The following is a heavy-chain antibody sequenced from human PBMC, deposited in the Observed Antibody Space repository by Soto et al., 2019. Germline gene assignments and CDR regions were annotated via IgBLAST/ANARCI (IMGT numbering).Heavy chain of an antibody. D-gene: IGHD6-19*01. Sequence: GESRKSSCKGSEYSFTTYWTAWVRQMPGKGLECMGIIYPGDSDTRYSPSFQRQVTISADKSINTAYLQWSSLKASDSAIYYCARPFDTSGWYDHWGQGTLVTVSS. J-gene: IGHJ5*02. V-gene: IGHV5-51*01. CDR2: IYPGDSDT. CDR3: ARPFDTSGWYDH. CDR1: EYSFTTYW.